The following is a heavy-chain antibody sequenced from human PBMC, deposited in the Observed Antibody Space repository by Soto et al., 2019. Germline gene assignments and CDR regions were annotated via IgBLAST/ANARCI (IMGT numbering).Heavy chain of an antibody. J-gene: IGHJ3*02. Sequence: QVQLVESGGGVVQPGRSLRLSCAASGFTFSSYGMHWVRQAPGTGLEWVAVIWYDGSNKYYADSVKGRFTISRDNSKNTLYLQMNSLRAEDTAVYYWARPYGSGSYDAFDIWGQGTMVTVSS. CDR1: GFTFSSYG. CDR3: ARPYGSGSYDAFDI. D-gene: IGHD3-10*01. CDR2: IWYDGSNK. V-gene: IGHV3-33*01.